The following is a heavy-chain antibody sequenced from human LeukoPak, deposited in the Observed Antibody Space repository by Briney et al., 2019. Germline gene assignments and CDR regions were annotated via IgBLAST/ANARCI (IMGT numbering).Heavy chain of an antibody. CDR1: GYTFTNYH. D-gene: IGHD2-8*01. CDR3: TRDRGVPGPGNALDI. V-gene: IGHV1-2*06. Sequence: ASVKVSCKASGYTFTNYHMHWVRQAPGQGLEWLGLVKPKSGDSDFVQKFRGRVTVTTDVSTTTIHMELSNLRSDDTAVYYCTRDRGVPGPGNALDIWGQGTMVTVSS. J-gene: IGHJ3*02. CDR2: VKPKSGDS.